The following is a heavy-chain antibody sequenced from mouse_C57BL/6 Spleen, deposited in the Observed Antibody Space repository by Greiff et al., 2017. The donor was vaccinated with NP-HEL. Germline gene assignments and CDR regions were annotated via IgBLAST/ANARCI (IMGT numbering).Heavy chain of an antibody. CDR3: ARGYDGYPSYAMDY. V-gene: IGHV5-4*01. CDR2: ISDGGSYT. Sequence: RVESGGGLVKPGGSLKLSCAASGFTFSSYAMSWVRQTPEKRLEWVATISDGGSYTYYPDNVKGRFTISRDNAKNNLYLQMSHLKSEDTAMYYCARGYDGYPSYAMDYWGQGTSVTVSS. CDR1: GFTFSSYA. J-gene: IGHJ4*01. D-gene: IGHD2-3*01.